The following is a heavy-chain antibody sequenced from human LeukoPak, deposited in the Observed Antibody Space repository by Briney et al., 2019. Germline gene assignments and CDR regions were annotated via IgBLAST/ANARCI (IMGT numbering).Heavy chain of an antibody. D-gene: IGHD2-15*01. J-gene: IGHJ5*02. V-gene: IGHV1-18*01. Sequence: ASVKVSCRASGYTFTSYGISWVRQAPGQGLEWMGWISAYNGNTNYAQKLQGRVTMTTDTSTSTAYMELRNLRSDDTAVYYCARDLGYCSGGSCYNWFDPWGQGTLVTVSS. CDR2: ISAYNGNT. CDR1: GYTFTSYG. CDR3: ARDLGYCSGGSCYNWFDP.